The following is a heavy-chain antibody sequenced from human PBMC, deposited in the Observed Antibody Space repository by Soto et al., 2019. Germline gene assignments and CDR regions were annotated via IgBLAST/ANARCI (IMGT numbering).Heavy chain of an antibody. CDR1: GYTFTSYA. D-gene: IGHD6-19*01. CDR3: ARTLGSSGSPFDP. Sequence: GASVKVSCKASGYTFTSYAMHWVRQAPGQRLEWMGWINAGNGNTKYSQKFQGRVTITRDTSASAAYMELSSLRSEDTAVYYCARTLGSSGSPFDPWGQGTLVTVSS. V-gene: IGHV1-3*01. CDR2: INAGNGNT. J-gene: IGHJ5*02.